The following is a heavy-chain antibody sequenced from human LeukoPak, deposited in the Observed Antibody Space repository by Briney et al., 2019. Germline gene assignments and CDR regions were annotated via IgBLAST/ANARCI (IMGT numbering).Heavy chain of an antibody. V-gene: IGHV4-59*08. D-gene: IGHD3-16*01. Sequence: SETLSLTCTVSGGSISSHYWSWIWQPPGKGLEWIGYIYSSGSTKYNPSLKSRVTISVDTSKNQFSLKLSSVTAADTAVYYCARHWGWGGGDWFDSWGQGTPVTVSS. CDR1: GGSISSHY. CDR2: IYSSGST. J-gene: IGHJ5*01. CDR3: ARHWGWGGGDWFDS.